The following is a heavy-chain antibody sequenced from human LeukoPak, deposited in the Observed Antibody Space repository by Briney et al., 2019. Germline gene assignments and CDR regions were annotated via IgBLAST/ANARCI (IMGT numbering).Heavy chain of an antibody. J-gene: IGHJ4*02. V-gene: IGHV3-7*02. CDR2: IGRDGREK. D-gene: IGHD4-23*01. CDR3: AKGGAQKTLRWGMDY. CDR1: GFSFGSYW. Sequence: GGSLRLCCAASGFSFGSYWMAWVRQAPGKGLEWVANIGRDGREKYYVDSLKGRFTISRDNAKNSLYLHMNSLRPEDTAVYYCAKGGAQKTLRWGMDYWGQGTLVTVSS.